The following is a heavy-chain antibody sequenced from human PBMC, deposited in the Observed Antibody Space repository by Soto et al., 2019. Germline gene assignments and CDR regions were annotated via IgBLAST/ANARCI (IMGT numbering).Heavy chain of an antibody. Sequence: EVQLLESGGGLVQPGGSLRLSCAASGFTFSSYAMSWVRQAPGKGLEWVSRISDTGGSTYYADSVKGRFTISRDSSKNTLYLQMNSLRADDTALYYCAKVGELAVGGFDYWGQGTLVTVSS. D-gene: IGHD2-15*01. CDR3: AKVGELAVGGFDY. CDR1: GFTFSSYA. CDR2: ISDTGGST. J-gene: IGHJ4*02. V-gene: IGHV3-23*01.